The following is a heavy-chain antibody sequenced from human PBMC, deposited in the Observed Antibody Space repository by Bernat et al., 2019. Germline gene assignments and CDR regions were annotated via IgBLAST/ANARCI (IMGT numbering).Heavy chain of an antibody. CDR2: ISSSSSTI. J-gene: IGHJ4*02. Sequence: EVQLVESGGGLVQPGGSLRLSCAASGFTFSSYSMNWVRQAPGKGLEWVSYISSSSSTIYYADSVKGRFTISRDNAKNSLYLQMNGLRAEDTAVYYCAREELWSPAGTDYWGQGTLVTVSS. V-gene: IGHV3-48*01. D-gene: IGHD5-18*01. CDR3: AREELWSPAGTDY. CDR1: GFTFSSYS.